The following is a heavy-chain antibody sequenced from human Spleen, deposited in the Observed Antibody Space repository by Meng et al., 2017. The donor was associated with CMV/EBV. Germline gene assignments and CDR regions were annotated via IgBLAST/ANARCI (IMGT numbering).Heavy chain of an antibody. CDR2: ISSSGSTI. CDR3: ARDSLLGEGIPPLRPGGGYFDL. J-gene: IGHJ2*01. CDR1: GFTFSDYY. Sequence: GESLKISCAASGFTFSDYYMSWIRQAPGKGLEWVSYISSSGSTIYYADSVKGRFTISRDNAKTSLYLQINSLRAEDTAVYYCARDSLLGEGIPPLRPGGGYFDLWGRGTLVTVSS. D-gene: IGHD1-26*01. V-gene: IGHV3-11*04.